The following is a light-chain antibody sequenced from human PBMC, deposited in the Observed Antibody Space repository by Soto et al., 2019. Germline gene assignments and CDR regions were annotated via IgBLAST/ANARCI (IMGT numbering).Light chain of an antibody. CDR1: SSDVGGYNY. CDR3: SSYTSSTTLNYV. Sequence: QSVLTQPASVSGSPGQSITISCIGTSSDVGGYNYVSWYQQHPGKAPKLMIYDVSNRPSGVSNRFSGSKSGNTASLTISGLQAEDEADYYCSSYTSSTTLNYVFGTGTKVTVL. V-gene: IGLV2-14*01. J-gene: IGLJ1*01. CDR2: DVS.